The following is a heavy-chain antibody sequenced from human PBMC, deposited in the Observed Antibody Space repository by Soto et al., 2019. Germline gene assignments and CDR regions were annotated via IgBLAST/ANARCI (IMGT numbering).Heavy chain of an antibody. D-gene: IGHD3-3*01. CDR3: AREYYYFWSGYPEPYYYGMDV. CDR1: GLTFRIYS. J-gene: IGHJ6*02. V-gene: IGHV3-21*01. Sequence: PGGSLGLSCAASGLTFRIYSMNWVRQAPGKGLEWVSSISSSSSYIYYADSVKGRFTISRDNAKNSLYLQMNSLRAEDTAVYYCAREYYYFWSGYPEPYYYGMDVWGQGTTVTVSS. CDR2: ISSSSSYI.